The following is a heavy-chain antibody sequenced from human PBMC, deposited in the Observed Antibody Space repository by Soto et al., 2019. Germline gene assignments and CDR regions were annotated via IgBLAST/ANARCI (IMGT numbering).Heavy chain of an antibody. D-gene: IGHD2-15*01. V-gene: IGHV3-23*01. J-gene: IGHJ3*02. CDR2: IRDSGDST. CDR1: GFIFGNYM. Sequence: EVQLLESGGGLVQPGESLRLSCAVSGFIFGNYMMTWVRQAPGKGLEWVSTIRDSGDSTYYADSVKGRFTISRDNFKNKLYLQVDSLGAEDTAVYYCAPHVYCSGCSCHYDAFDIRGQGAMVTVSS. CDR3: APHVYCSGCSCHYDAFDI.